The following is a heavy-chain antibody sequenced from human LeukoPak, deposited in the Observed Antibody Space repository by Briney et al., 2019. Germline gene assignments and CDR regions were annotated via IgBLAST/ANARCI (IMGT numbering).Heavy chain of an antibody. CDR3: ARDRSGDPNWFDP. V-gene: IGHV4-59*01. J-gene: IGHJ5*02. CDR2: IYYSGST. Sequence: SETLSLTCAVYGGSFSGYYWSWIRQPPGKGLEWIGYIYYSGSTNYNPSLKSRVTMSVDTSKNQFSLKLTSVTAADTAVYYCARDRSGDPNWFDPWGQGTLVTVSS. CDR1: GGSFSGYY. D-gene: IGHD7-27*01.